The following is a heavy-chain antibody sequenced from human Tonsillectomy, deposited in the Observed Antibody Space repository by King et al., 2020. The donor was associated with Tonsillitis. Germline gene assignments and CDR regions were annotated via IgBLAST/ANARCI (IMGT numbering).Heavy chain of an antibody. CDR1: GGSFSTYY. D-gene: IGHD1/OR15-1a*01. CDR2: INHTGDT. CDR3: ASLNWNTVYYGMDV. Sequence: VQLQQWGAGLLKPAETLSLTCAVYGGSFSTYYYWIWIRQSPTKGLEWIGEINHTGDTNYNPSLKGRVTISVDTSKNQFSLKLSSVTAADTAIYYWASLNWNTVYYGMDVWGQGTTVTVSS. J-gene: IGHJ6*02. V-gene: IGHV4-34*01.